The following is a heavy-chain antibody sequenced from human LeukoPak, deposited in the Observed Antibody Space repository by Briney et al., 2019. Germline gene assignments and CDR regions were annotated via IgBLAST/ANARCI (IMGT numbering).Heavy chain of an antibody. J-gene: IGHJ4*02. V-gene: IGHV4-39*07. CDR1: RGSISSGNYY. D-gene: IGHD4-17*01. CDR2: IYLSGST. CDR3: ARVPTVTFFDY. Sequence: SETLSLTCTVSRGSISSGNYYWGWIRQPPGKGLEWIGSIYLSGSTYYNPSLKSRVTISVDTSKNQFSLKLSSVTAADTAVYYCARVPTVTFFDYWGQGTLVTVSS.